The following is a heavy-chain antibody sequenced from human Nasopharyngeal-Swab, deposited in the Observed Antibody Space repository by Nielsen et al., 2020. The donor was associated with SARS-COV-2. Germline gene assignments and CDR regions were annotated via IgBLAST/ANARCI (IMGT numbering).Heavy chain of an antibody. D-gene: IGHD3-3*01. CDR1: GFTFSDYY. J-gene: IGHJ6*02. V-gene: IGHV3-11*04. Sequence: GGSLRLSCAASGFTFSDYYMSWIRQAPGKGLEWVSYISSSGSTIYYADSVKGRFTISRDNAKNSLYLQMYSLRAEDTAVYYCARDGLDYDFWSAYFMDVWGQGTTVTVSS. CDR3: ARDGLDYDFWSAYFMDV. CDR2: ISSSGSTI.